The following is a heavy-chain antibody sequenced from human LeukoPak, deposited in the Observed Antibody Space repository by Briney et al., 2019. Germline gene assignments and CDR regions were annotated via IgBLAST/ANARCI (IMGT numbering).Heavy chain of an antibody. CDR2: IRYDGSNK. Sequence: GGSLRLSCAASGFTFSSYGMHWVRQAPGKGLEWVAFIRYDGSNKYYADSVKGRFTISRDNSKNTLYLQMNSLRAEDTAVYYCAKDRYSSSWYEDYWGQGTLVTVSS. CDR3: AKDRYSSSWYEDY. V-gene: IGHV3-30*02. CDR1: GFTFSSYG. J-gene: IGHJ4*02. D-gene: IGHD6-13*01.